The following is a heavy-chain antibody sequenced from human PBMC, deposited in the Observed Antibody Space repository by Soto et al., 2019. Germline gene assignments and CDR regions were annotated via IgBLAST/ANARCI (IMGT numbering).Heavy chain of an antibody. Sequence: QLQLQESGPGLVKPSETMSFTCTVSGGSISSSSYYWGWIRLPPGKGLEWIGSIYYSGSTYYNPSLESRVTISVDTSKNQFSLKLSSVTAADTAVYYCASIQLWLRGWFDPWGQGTLVTISS. D-gene: IGHD5-18*01. CDR3: ASIQLWLRGWFDP. V-gene: IGHV4-39*01. J-gene: IGHJ5*02. CDR1: GGSISSSSYY. CDR2: IYYSGST.